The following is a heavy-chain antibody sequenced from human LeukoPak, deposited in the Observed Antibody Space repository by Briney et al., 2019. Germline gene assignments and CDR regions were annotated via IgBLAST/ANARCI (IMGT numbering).Heavy chain of an antibody. CDR1: GFTVSSNY. D-gene: IGHD4-23*01. J-gene: IGHJ3*02. CDR2: IYSGGST. CDR3: ARLDYGGNSFNAFDI. Sequence: GGSLRLSCAASGFTVSSNYMSWVRQAPGKGLEWVSVIYSGGSTYYADSVKGRFTISRDNSKNTLYLQMDSLSAEDTAVYYCARLDYGGNSFNAFDIWGQGTMVTVSS. V-gene: IGHV3-53*01.